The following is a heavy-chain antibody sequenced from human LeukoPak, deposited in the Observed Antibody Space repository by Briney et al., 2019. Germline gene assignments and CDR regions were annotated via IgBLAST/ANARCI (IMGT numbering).Heavy chain of an antibody. CDR1: VYTFTSYD. Sequence: GASVKVSFKASVYTFTSYDSNWLGQATGQGRERMGWMNANRGNTGYVWKFRGRVTNHRNTHISTDYMEWSDLASEDTAVYYCARLGELSSADYWGQGTLVTVSS. D-gene: IGHD3-16*02. CDR2: MNANRGNT. J-gene: IGHJ4*02. V-gene: IGHV1-8*03. CDR3: ARLGELSSADY.